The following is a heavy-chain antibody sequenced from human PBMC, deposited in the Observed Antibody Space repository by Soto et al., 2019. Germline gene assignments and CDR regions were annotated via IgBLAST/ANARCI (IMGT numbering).Heavy chain of an antibody. J-gene: IGHJ4*02. V-gene: IGHV2-5*02. CDR2: IYWDDVK. D-gene: IGHD6-19*01. CDR3: AHSVVAGLGYYFDY. Sequence: QITLKESGPTLVKPTQTLTLTCTFSGFSLSSTRVAVGWIRQPPGKALEGLALIYWDDVKRYSPFLKSKLTTTKDTSKKQVVLTMTNMDPVDTAPYYCAHSVVAGLGYYFDYWGQGTLVTVSS. CDR1: GFSLSSTRVA.